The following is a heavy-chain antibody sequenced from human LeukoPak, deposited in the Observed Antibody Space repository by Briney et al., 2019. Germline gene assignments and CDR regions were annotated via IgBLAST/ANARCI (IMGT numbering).Heavy chain of an antibody. CDR1: GFTFSSYW. J-gene: IGHJ5*02. V-gene: IGHV3-7*03. Sequence: GGSLRLSCAASGFTFSSYWMSWVRQAPGKGLEWVANIKQDGSEKYYVDSVKGRFTISRDNAKNSLCLQMNSLRAEDTAVYYCAREGPSYDYVWGSYRSGWFDPWGQGTLVTVSS. CDR2: IKQDGSEK. D-gene: IGHD3-16*02. CDR3: AREGPSYDYVWGSYRSGWFDP.